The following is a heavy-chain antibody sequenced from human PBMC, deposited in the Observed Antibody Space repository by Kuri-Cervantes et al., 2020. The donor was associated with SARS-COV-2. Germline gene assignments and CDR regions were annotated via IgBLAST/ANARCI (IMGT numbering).Heavy chain of an antibody. CDR3: ARDQVSAAAGTGGSDY. CDR1: GFTFSSYW. V-gene: IGHV3-7*03. D-gene: IGHD6-13*01. CDR2: IKQDGSEK. Sequence: GESLKISCAASGFTFSSYWMSWVRQAPGKGLEWVANIKQDGSEKYYVDSVKGRFTISRDNAKNSLYLQMNSLRAEDTAVYYCARDQVSAAAGTGGSDYWGQGTLVTVSS. J-gene: IGHJ4*02.